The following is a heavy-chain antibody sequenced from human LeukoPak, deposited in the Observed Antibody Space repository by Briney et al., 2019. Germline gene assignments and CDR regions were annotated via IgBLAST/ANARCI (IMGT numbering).Heavy chain of an antibody. CDR3: ARAPVVPAAKNWFDP. D-gene: IGHD2-2*01. J-gene: IGHJ5*02. CDR2: IIPIFGTA. CDR1: GGTFSSYA. Sequence: SVKVSCKASGGTFSSYAISWVRQAPGQGLEWMGGIIPIFGTANYAQKFQGRVTITADESTSTAYMELSSLRSEDTAVYYCARAPVVPAAKNWFDPWGQGTLVTVSS. V-gene: IGHV1-69*13.